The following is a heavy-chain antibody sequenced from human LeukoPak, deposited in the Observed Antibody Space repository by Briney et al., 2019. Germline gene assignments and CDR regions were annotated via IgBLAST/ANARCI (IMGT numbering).Heavy chain of an antibody. Sequence: GGSLRLSCAASGFTVSSSYMSWVRQAPGKGLEWVSIIYSEGNTYHAESVKGRFTISRDSSKNTVNLQMNSLRGEDAAMYYCVRSSSWTGLLDQWGQGTLVTVSS. D-gene: IGHD3/OR15-3a*01. CDR3: VRSSSWTGLLDQ. CDR2: IYSEGNT. CDR1: GFTVSSSY. J-gene: IGHJ5*02. V-gene: IGHV3-53*01.